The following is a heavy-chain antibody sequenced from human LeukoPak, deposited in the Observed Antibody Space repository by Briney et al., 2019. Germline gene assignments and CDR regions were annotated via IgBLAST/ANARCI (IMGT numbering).Heavy chain of an antibody. D-gene: IGHD2-2*01. CDR3: ARDLVVPAAMRGYYYYYSMDV. CDR1: GFTVSSNY. J-gene: IGHJ6*02. V-gene: IGHV3-53*01. CDR2: IYSGGNT. Sequence: PGGSLRLSCAASGFTVSSNYMSWVRQAPGKGLEWVSVIYSGGNTYYADSVKGRCTISRDNSKNTLYLQMNSLRAEDTAVYYCARDLVVPAAMRGYYYYYSMDVWGQGTTVTVSS.